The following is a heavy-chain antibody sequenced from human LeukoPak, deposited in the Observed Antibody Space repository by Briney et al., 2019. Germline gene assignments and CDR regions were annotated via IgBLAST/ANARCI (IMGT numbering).Heavy chain of an antibody. CDR1: GGSISSGGYY. V-gene: IGHV4-61*08. D-gene: IGHD3-10*01. CDR2: IYYSGST. Sequence: SETLSLTCTVSGGSISSGGYYWSWIRQPPGKGLEWIGYIYYSGSTNYNPSLKSRVTISVDTSKNQFSLKLSSVTAADTAVYYCARRLGTANWWFGELHDAFDIWGQGTMVTVSS. CDR3: ARRLGTANWWFGELHDAFDI. J-gene: IGHJ3*02.